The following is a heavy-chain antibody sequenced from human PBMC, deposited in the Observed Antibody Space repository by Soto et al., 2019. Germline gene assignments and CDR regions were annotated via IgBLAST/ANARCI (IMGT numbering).Heavy chain of an antibody. CDR2: IIPSFGTA. CDR1: GGTFSSYA. D-gene: IGHD6-19*01. V-gene: IGHV1-69*13. J-gene: IGHJ6*02. Sequence: SVKVSCKAAGGTFSSYAISCVLQAPGQGLEWMGGIIPSFGTANYAQKFQGRVTITADESTSTAYMELSSLRSEDTAVYYCAGPSQVCGSSGWCVDVWGQGTTVTVSS. CDR3: AGPSQVCGSSGWCVDV.